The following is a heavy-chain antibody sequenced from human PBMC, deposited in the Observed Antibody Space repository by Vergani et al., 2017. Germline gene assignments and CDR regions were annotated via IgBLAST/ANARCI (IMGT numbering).Heavy chain of an antibody. Sequence: EVQMVESGGGLVKPGGSLRLSCVASGFTFSHYSMNWVRQAPGKGLEWVSSISSSGYYIYNADSVKGRFTISRDNAKNLLYLQMNNLRGEDTAVYYCARSEVNDGAENFDYWGQGTLVTVSS. V-gene: IGHV3-21*06. D-gene: IGHD1-1*01. CDR1: GFTFSHYS. CDR3: ARSEVNDGAENFDY. J-gene: IGHJ4*02. CDR2: ISSSGYYI.